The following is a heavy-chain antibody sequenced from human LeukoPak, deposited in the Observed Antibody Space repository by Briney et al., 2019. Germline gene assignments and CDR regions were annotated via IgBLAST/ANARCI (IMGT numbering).Heavy chain of an antibody. CDR2: ISSSSSYI. J-gene: IGHJ4*02. CDR3: ARGSQGYSSSPRFDY. CDR1: GFTFSSYS. Sequence: GGSLRLSCAASGFTFSSYSMNWVRQAPGKGLEWVSSISSSSSYIYYADSVKGRFTISRDNAKNSLYLQMNSLRAEDTAVYYCARGSQGYSSSPRFDYWGQGTLVTVSS. V-gene: IGHV3-21*01. D-gene: IGHD6-6*01.